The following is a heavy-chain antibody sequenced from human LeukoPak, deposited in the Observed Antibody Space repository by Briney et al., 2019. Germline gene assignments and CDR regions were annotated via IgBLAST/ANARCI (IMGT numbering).Heavy chain of an antibody. J-gene: IGHJ4*02. V-gene: IGHV3-11*06. CDR3: ARDLTFGGVIVTGYFDY. CDR2: ISSSSSYT. CDR1: GFTFSDYC. D-gene: IGHD3-16*02. Sequence: PGGSLRLSCAASGFTFSDYCMSWIRQAPGKGLEWVSYISSSSSYTNYADSVKGRFTISRDNAKNSLYLQKNSLRAEDTAVYYCARDLTFGGVIVTGYFDYWGQGTLVTVSS.